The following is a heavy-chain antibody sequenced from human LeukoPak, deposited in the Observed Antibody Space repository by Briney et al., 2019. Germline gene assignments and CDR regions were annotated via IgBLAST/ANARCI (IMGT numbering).Heavy chain of an antibody. J-gene: IGHJ5*02. CDR2: IWYDGSNK. CDR1: GFTFSSYG. D-gene: IGHD1-7*01. CDR3: AKDMGTGTTSIAWFDT. Sequence: GRSLRLSCAASGFTFSSYGMHWVRQAPGKGLEWVAVIWYDGSNKYYADSVKGRFTISRDNSKNTLYLQMNSLRAEDTDVYYCAKDMGTGTTSIAWFDTWGQGTLVTVSS. V-gene: IGHV3-33*06.